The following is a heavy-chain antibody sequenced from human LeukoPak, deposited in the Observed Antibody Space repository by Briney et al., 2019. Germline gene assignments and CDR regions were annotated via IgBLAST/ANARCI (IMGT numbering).Heavy chain of an antibody. D-gene: IGHD3/OR15-3a*01. CDR2: INPNSGGT. Sequence: GASVKVSCKASGYTFTGYYMHWVRQAPGQVLAWMGWINPNSGGTNYAQKFQGKVTMTRDTSISTAYMELSRLRSDDTAVYYCARDGLRRSVAYNWFDPWGQGTLVTVSS. CDR1: GYTFTGYY. J-gene: IGHJ5*02. CDR3: ARDGLRRSVAYNWFDP. V-gene: IGHV1-2*02.